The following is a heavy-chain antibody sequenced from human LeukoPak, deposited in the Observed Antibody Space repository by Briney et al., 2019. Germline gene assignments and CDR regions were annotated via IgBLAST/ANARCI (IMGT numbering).Heavy chain of an antibody. D-gene: IGHD2-8*01. J-gene: IGHJ4*02. CDR2: ISGSGGST. CDR1: GFTFTSYA. CDR3: AKRGPYCTNGVCFYYFDY. V-gene: IGHV3-23*01. Sequence: GGSLRLSCAASGFTFTSYAMSWVRQAPGKGLEWVSTISGSGGSTYFADSVKGRFTISRDYSKNTLYLQMNSLRAEDTAVYYCAKRGPYCTNGVCFYYFDYWGQGTLVTVSS.